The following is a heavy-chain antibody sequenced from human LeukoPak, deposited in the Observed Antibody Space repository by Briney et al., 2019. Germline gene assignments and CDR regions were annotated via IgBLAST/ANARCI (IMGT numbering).Heavy chain of an antibody. CDR2: ISGSGGST. V-gene: IGHV3-23*01. J-gene: IGHJ4*02. Sequence: GGSLRLSCAASGFTFSSYGMSWVRQAPGKGPEWVSAISGSGGSTYYADSVKGRFTISRDNSKNTLYLQMNSLRAEDTAVYYCAKRDSIVVVVAASSFDYWGQGTLVTVSS. D-gene: IGHD2-15*01. CDR1: GFTFSSYG. CDR3: AKRDSIVVVVAASSFDY.